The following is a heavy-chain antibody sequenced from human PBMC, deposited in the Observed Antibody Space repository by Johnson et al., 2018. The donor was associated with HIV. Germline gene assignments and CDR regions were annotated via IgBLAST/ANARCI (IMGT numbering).Heavy chain of an antibody. V-gene: IGHV3-20*04. D-gene: IGHD5-24*01. J-gene: IGHJ3*02. CDR1: GFTFEDYG. CDR3: ARDQGGSSMRWLQSTGFAFDI. CDR2: INWNGGNT. Sequence: VQLVESGGRVVRPGGSLRLSCAASGFTFEDYGMSWVREAPGKGLEWVSGINWNGGNTGYVDSLKGRFTISRDTAKNSLYLQMNSLRAEDTAVYYCARDQGGSSMRWLQSTGFAFDIWGQGTMLTVSS.